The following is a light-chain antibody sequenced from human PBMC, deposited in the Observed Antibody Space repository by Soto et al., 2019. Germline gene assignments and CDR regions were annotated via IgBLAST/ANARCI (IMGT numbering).Light chain of an antibody. CDR2: AAS. CDR3: QQGYSTPPYT. Sequence: DIQMTQSPSSLSASVGDRVTITCRASQNLNSYLDWYQQKPGKAPQLLTYAASSLQSGVPSRFSGSGSGTDFTLTISSQQPEDFATYYCQQGYSTPPYTFGQGTKLEIK. CDR1: QNLNSY. V-gene: IGKV1-39*01. J-gene: IGKJ2*01.